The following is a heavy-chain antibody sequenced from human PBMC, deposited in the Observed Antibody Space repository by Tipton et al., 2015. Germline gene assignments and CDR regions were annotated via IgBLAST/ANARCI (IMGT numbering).Heavy chain of an antibody. CDR2: TYYRSRWYN. CDR3: ARVHVDRYGMDV. J-gene: IGHJ6*02. V-gene: IGHV6-1*01. CDR1: GDNISTNGAA. Sequence: GLVKPSETLSITCAISGDNISTNGAAWNWIRQSPSRGLEWLGRTYYRSRWYNDYALSVRSRISIHPDTSKNQFSLQLRSVTPEDTAMYYCARVHVDRYGMDVWGQGTTVTVSS. D-gene: IGHD5-12*01.